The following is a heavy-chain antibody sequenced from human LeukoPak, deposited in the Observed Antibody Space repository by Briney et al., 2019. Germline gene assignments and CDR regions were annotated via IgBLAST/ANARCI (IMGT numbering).Heavy chain of an antibody. CDR2: IYYSGST. CDR1: GASISSGGYY. Sequence: PSETLSLTCTVSGASISSGGYYWTWIRQHPGKGLEWIGYIYYSGSTNYNPSLKSRVTISIDTSKNQFSLKLSSVTPADTAVYYCARGPRVYCTGGSCYELDYWGQGTLVTVSS. J-gene: IGHJ4*02. V-gene: IGHV4-61*08. CDR3: ARGPRVYCTGGSCYELDY. D-gene: IGHD2-15*01.